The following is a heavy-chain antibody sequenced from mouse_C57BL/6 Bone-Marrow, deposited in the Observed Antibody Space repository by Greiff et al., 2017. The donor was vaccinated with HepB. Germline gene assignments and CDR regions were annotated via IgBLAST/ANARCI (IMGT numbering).Heavy chain of an antibody. J-gene: IGHJ2*01. CDR2: INPNNGGT. Sequence: VQLQQSGPELVKPGASVKIPCKASGYTFTDYNMDWVKQSHGKSLEWIGDINPNNGGTIYNQKFKGKATLTVDKSSSTAYMELRSLTSEDTAVYYCARHYYGSSYEYFDYWGQGTTLTVSS. D-gene: IGHD1-1*01. V-gene: IGHV1-18*01. CDR1: GYTFTDYN. CDR3: ARHYYGSSYEYFDY.